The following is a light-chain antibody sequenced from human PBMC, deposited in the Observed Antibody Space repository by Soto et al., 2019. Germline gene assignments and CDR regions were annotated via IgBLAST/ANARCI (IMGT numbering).Light chain of an antibody. Sequence: DIQMTQSPSSLSASVGDRVTITCRASQSIRNYLAWYQQKPGKVPKLLIYAASTLQSGVPSRFSGSGSGTDFTLTISSLQPEDVATYYCQKYNSALLFTFGPGTKVDIK. J-gene: IGKJ3*01. CDR1: QSIRNY. CDR3: QKYNSALLFT. CDR2: AAS. V-gene: IGKV1-27*01.